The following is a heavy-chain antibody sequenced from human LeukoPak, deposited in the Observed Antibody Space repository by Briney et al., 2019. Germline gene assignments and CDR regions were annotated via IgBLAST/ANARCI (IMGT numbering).Heavy chain of an antibody. CDR1: GYTFTKYG. CDR2: ISAYNGDT. CDR3: ARDRPIVEVTAIPDYFDF. D-gene: IGHD2-21*02. V-gene: IGHV1-18*01. Sequence: GASVKVSCKASGYTFTKYGISWVRQAPGQGLEWMGWISAYNGDTNYAQKLQVRVTMTTDTSTSTAYMELWSLRSDDTAVYFCARDRPIVEVTAIPDYFDFWGQGTLVTVSS. J-gene: IGHJ4*02.